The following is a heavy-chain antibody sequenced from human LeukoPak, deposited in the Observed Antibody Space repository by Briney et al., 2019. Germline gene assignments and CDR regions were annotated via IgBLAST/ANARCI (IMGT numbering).Heavy chain of an antibody. CDR1: GFTVSSNY. CDR3: ARASPTAYNWFDP. D-gene: IGHD5-18*01. J-gene: IGHJ5*02. V-gene: IGHV3-66*01. Sequence: GSLRLSCAASGFTVSSNYMSWVRQAPGKGLEWVSVIYSGGSTYYADSVKGRFTISRDNSKNSLYLQMNSLRAEDTAVYYCARASPTAYNWFDPWGQGTLVTVSS. CDR2: IYSGGST.